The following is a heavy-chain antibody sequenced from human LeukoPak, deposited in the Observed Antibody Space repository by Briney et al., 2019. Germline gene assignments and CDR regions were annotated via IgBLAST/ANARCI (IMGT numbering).Heavy chain of an antibody. CDR2: INPNSGGT. CDR3: ARDKMATNPLTLPY. CDR1: GYTFTNYD. Sequence: ASVKVSCKTSGYTFTNYDINWVRQAPGQGLEWMGWINPNSGGTEYAQKFQGRVTMTRDTSISTAYMELSRLKSDDTAVYYCARDKMATNPLTLPYWGQGTLITVSS. J-gene: IGHJ4*02. V-gene: IGHV1-2*02. D-gene: IGHD5-24*01.